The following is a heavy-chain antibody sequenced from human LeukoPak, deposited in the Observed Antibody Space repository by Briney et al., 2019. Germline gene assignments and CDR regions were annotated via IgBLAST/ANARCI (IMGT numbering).Heavy chain of an antibody. D-gene: IGHD6-19*01. J-gene: IGHJ4*02. Sequence: PGGSLRLSCAASGFTFSSYSMNWVRQAPGKGLEWVSSISKSSSYIYYADSVKGRFTISRDNAKTSLYLQMNSLRAEDMAVYYCARGTSSGWSYFDYWGQGTLVTVSS. CDR3: ARGTSSGWSYFDY. CDR1: GFTFSSYS. CDR2: ISKSSSYI. V-gene: IGHV3-21*01.